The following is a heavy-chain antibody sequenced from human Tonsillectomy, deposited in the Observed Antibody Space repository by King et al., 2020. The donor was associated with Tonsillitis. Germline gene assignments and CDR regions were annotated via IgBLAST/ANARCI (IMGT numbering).Heavy chain of an antibody. J-gene: IGHJ3*02. CDR3: ARGDVLRFLEWFPGAFDI. V-gene: IGHV3-30-3*01. CDR2: ISYDGSNK. D-gene: IGHD3-3*01. CDR1: GFTFSSYA. Sequence: VQLVESGGGVVQPGRSLRLSCAASGFTFSSYAMHWVRQAPGKGLEWVAVISYDGSNKYYADSVKGRFTISRDNSKNTLYLQMNSLRAEDTAVYYCARGDVLRFLEWFPGAFDIWGQGTMVTVSS.